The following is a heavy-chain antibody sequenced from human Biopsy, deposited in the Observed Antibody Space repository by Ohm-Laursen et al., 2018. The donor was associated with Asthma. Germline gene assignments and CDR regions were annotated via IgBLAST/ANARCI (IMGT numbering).Heavy chain of an antibody. D-gene: IGHD3-3*02. CDR3: ARTVHFCGPYHAERFQL. Sequence: SLRLSCAASGFTFGDYCMRWVRQVPGKGLEWVAHIKHDGSEKNHVDSLKGRFTISRDNAKNSLYLQMNSLRAEDTAVYYCARTVHFCGPYHAERFQLWGQGTLVTVSS. J-gene: IGHJ1*01. V-gene: IGHV3-7*01. CDR2: IKHDGSEK. CDR1: GFTFGDYC.